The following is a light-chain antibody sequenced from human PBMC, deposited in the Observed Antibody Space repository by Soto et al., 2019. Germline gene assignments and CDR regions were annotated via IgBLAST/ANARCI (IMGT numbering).Light chain of an antibody. V-gene: IGKV3-11*01. CDR2: QTS. J-gene: IGKJ1*01. CDR1: QYINTR. CDR3: HQRQSWPRT. Sequence: EIVLTQSPATLSSFPGDRVTLSCRASQYINTRLAWYQHRPGQAPRLLIYQTSIRAAGIPARFSASGSGTDFTLTISDVQSEDFALYYCHQRQSWPRTFGQRTKVDI.